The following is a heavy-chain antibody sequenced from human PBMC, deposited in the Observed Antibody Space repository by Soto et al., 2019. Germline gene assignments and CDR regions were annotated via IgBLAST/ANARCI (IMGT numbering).Heavy chain of an antibody. CDR3: ASHYDSGVYYYRGLDY. Sequence: QVQLVQSGAEVKKPGSSVKVSCKASGGTFNSYAISWVRQAPGQGLEWMGGIIPIFGTADYAQKFQGRVTITAVESTSTAYMELSSLRSEDTAVYYCASHYDSGVYYYRGLDYWGQGTLVTVSS. V-gene: IGHV1-69*12. CDR1: GGTFNSYA. J-gene: IGHJ4*02. CDR2: IIPIFGTA. D-gene: IGHD3-22*01.